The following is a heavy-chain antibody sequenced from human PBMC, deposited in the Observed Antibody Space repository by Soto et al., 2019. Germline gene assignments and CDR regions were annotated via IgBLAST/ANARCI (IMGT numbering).Heavy chain of an antibody. CDR2: ISSTTNYI. V-gene: IGHV3-21*01. CDR1: GFTFSRYS. Sequence: GGSLRLSCAASGFTFSRYSMNWVRQAPGKGLEWVSSISSTTNYIYYADSMKGRFTVSRDNAKNSVYLDMNSLSAQDTAVYYCARESEDLTSNFDYWGQGTLVTVSS. CDR3: ARESEDLTSNFDY. J-gene: IGHJ4*02.